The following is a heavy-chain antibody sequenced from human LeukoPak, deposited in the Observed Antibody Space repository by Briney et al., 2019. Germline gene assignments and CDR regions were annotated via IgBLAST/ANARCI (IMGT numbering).Heavy chain of an antibody. D-gene: IGHD6-19*01. CDR3: AMSSGWPDY. CDR1: GFTFSSYS. J-gene: IGHJ4*02. CDR2: ISSSSSTI. V-gene: IGHV3-48*01. Sequence: GGSLRLSCAASGFTFSSYSMNWVRQAPGKGLEWVSYISSSSSTIYYADSVKGRFTISRDNAKSSLYLQMNSLRAEDTAVYYCAMSSGWPDYWGQGTLVTVSS.